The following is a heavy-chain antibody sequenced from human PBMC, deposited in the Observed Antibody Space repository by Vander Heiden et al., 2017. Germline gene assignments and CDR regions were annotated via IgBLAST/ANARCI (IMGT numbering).Heavy chain of an antibody. Sequence: EVQLVEPGGRLVTPGGPLRLPCAASGFAFSSYSMNWVRQAPGKGLEWVSSISSSSSYIYYADSVKGRFTISRDNTKNSLYLQMNSLRAEDTAVYYCARGRYCGGDCYSSFDYWGQGTLVTVSS. CDR1: GFAFSSYS. D-gene: IGHD2-21*02. CDR2: ISSSSSYI. J-gene: IGHJ4*02. CDR3: ARGRYCGGDCYSSFDY. V-gene: IGHV3-21*01.